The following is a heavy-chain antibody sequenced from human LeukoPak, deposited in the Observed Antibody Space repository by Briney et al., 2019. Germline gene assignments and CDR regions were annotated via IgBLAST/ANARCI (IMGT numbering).Heavy chain of an antibody. CDR2: IYYSGST. J-gene: IGHJ4*02. CDR3: ARTGSGRALDY. D-gene: IGHD3-10*01. CDR1: GGSISSGGYY. Sequence: SQTLSLTCTVSGGSISSGGYYWSWIRQHPRKGLEWIGYIYYSGSTYYNPSLKSRVSISADTSKNQFSLKLSSLTAADTAVFYCARTGSGRALDYWGQGTLVTVSS. V-gene: IGHV4-31*03.